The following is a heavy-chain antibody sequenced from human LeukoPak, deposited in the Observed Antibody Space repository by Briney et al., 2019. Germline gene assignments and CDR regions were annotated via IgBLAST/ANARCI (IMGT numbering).Heavy chain of an antibody. D-gene: IGHD5-12*01. V-gene: IGHV3-30*18. J-gene: IGHJ4*02. Sequence: PGGSLRLSCAASGFTFSSYGMHWVRQAPGKGLEWVAVISYDGSNKYYADSVKGRFTISRDNSKNTLYLRMNSLRAEDTAVYYCAKPFEYSGYDLRHWGQGTLVTVSS. CDR3: AKPFEYSGYDLRH. CDR1: GFTFSSYG. CDR2: ISYDGSNK.